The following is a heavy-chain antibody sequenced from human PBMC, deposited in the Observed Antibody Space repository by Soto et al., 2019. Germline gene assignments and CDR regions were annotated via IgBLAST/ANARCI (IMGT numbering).Heavy chain of an antibody. J-gene: IGHJ4*02. CDR3: ARDVGYSSSCFDY. CDR1: GASISSTNW. CDR2: IYHSGTT. V-gene: IGHV4-4*02. D-gene: IGHD6-13*01. Sequence: QVQLQESGPGLVKPSGTLSLTCAVSGASISSTNWWSWVRQPPGKGLEWIGEIYHSGTTNYNPSLRSRVTISVDKCKNQFSLKLISVTAADTAMYYCARDVGYSSSCFDYWGQGTLVTVPS.